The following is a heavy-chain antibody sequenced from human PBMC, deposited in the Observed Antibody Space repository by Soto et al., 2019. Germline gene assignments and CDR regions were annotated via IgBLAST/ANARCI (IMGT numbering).Heavy chain of an antibody. Sequence: QVQLQESGPGLVKPSETLSLTCTVSGGSISRYYWSWIRQPPGKGLEWIGYIYYSGRTNYNPSLKSRITISVDTSKYQFAQKLRSVTAADTAVYYCARGYCSSTICYIWDNWFDPWGQGTLVIVSS. J-gene: IGHJ5*02. CDR2: IYYSGRT. V-gene: IGHV4-59*01. CDR1: GGSISRYY. CDR3: ARGYCSSTICYIWDNWFDP. D-gene: IGHD2-2*02.